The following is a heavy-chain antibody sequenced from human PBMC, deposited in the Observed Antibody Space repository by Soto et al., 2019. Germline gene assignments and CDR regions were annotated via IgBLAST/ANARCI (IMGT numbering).Heavy chain of an antibody. CDR1: GGTFSSYD. Sequence: QVQLVQSGAEVKKPGSSVKVSCKASGGTFSSYDISWVRQAPGQGLEWMGGIIPIFGTANYAQKFQGRVTIPADESTSTAYMELSSLRSEDTAVYYCAAPYGSGSYYNGFDYWGQGTLVTVSS. V-gene: IGHV1-69*12. D-gene: IGHD3-10*01. CDR3: AAPYGSGSYYNGFDY. J-gene: IGHJ4*02. CDR2: IIPIFGTA.